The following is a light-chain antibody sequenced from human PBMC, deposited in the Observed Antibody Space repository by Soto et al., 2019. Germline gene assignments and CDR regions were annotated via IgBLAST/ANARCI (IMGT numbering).Light chain of an antibody. CDR1: QSVSNNY. V-gene: IGKV3-20*01. Sequence: EIVLTQSPGTLSLSPGERATLSCRASQSVSNNYLAWYQQKPGQAPRLLIYGASNRATGIQDRFSGSGSGKDFTLTSSRLEPEDFAVYYCQQYGSSGTFGQGTKVEIK. CDR2: GAS. CDR3: QQYGSSGT. J-gene: IGKJ1*01.